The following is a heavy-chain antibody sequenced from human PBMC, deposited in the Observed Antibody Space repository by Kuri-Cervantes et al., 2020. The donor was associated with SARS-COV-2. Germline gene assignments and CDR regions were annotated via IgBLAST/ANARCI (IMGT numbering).Heavy chain of an antibody. V-gene: IGHV5-51*01. CDR3: TRRAYGEEVDYYYMDV. CDR1: GYIFTNYW. J-gene: IGHJ6*03. CDR2: IYPGDSDT. D-gene: IGHD4-17*01. Sequence: KVSCKGSGYIFTNYWIGWVRQMPGKGLEWMGIIYPGDSDTRYSPSFQGQVTISADKSINTAFLQWSSLKASDTAIYYCTRRAYGEEVDYYYMDVWGKGTTVTVSS.